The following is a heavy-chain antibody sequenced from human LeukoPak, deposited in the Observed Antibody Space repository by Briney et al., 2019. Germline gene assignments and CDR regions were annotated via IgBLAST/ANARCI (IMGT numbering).Heavy chain of an antibody. Sequence: ASVKVSCKASGYTFTSYGISWVRQAPGQGLEWMGWISAYNGNTNYAQKLQGRVTMTTDTSTSTAYMELRSLRSDDTAVYYCARDRRITMVRGVISRFDPWGQGTLVTVSS. V-gene: IGHV1-18*01. D-gene: IGHD3-10*01. CDR1: GYTFTSYG. J-gene: IGHJ5*02. CDR3: ARDRRITMVRGVISRFDP. CDR2: ISAYNGNT.